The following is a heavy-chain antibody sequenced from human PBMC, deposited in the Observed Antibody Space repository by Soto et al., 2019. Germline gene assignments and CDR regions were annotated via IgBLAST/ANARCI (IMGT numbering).Heavy chain of an antibody. CDR1: GYTFTGCY. V-gene: IGHV1-2*04. CDR2: INPNSGFT. CDR3: ARDQVGNYYGMDV. Sequence: SVKVSCKASGYTFTGCYMHWLRQAPGQVRECMVWINPNSGFTNYXXKFQGWVXXTRDTSISTAXMGLSXLRSDDPGGYYCARDQVGNYYGMDVWCQGSTVTVSS. J-gene: IGHJ6*02.